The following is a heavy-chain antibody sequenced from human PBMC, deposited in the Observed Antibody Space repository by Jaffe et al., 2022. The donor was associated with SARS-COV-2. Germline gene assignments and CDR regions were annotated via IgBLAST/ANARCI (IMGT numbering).Heavy chain of an antibody. Sequence: QVQVVESGGGVVQPGRSLRLSCAASGFSFNIYGMHWVRQAPGKGLEWVAVIWNDGSNKEHADSVKGRFTISRDNSKNTLYLQMNSLRAEDTAVYYCARRRAASGDGMDVWGQGTTVTVSS. CDR2: IWNDGSNK. V-gene: IGHV3-33*01. D-gene: IGHD6-13*01. CDR3: ARRRAASGDGMDV. J-gene: IGHJ6*02. CDR1: GFSFNIYG.